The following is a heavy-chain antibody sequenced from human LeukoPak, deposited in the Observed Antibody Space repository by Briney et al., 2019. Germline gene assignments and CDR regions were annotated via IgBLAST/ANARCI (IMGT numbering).Heavy chain of an antibody. D-gene: IGHD3-22*01. CDR2: IKQDGSEK. V-gene: IGHV3-7*01. CDR1: GFTFSSYW. CDR3: ARLGTLYYYDSSGYSDY. J-gene: IGHJ4*02. Sequence: GGSLRLSCAASGFTFSSYWMSWVRQAPGKGLEWVANIKQDGSEKYYVDSVKGRFTISRDNAKNSLYLQMNSLRAEDTAVYYCARLGTLYYYDSSGYSDYWGQGTLVTVSS.